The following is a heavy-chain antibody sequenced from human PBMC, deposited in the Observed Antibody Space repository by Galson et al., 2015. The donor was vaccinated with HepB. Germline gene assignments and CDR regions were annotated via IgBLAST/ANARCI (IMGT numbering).Heavy chain of an antibody. CDR1: GFTFRGYW. CDR3: ARDRAISYYFDY. Sequence: SLRLSCAASGFTFRGYWMSWVRQAPGKGLEWVANIKQDGSEKYYVDSVKGRFTISRDNAKNSVYLQMNSLRAEDTAVYYCARDRAISYYFDYWGQGTLVTVSS. V-gene: IGHV3-7*03. J-gene: IGHJ4*02. D-gene: IGHD2/OR15-2a*01. CDR2: IKQDGSEK.